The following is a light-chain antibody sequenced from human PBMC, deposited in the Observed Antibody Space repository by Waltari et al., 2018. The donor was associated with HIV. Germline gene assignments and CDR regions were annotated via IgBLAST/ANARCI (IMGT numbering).Light chain of an antibody. CDR3: SSYGGNSNVI. J-gene: IGLJ2*01. V-gene: IGLV2-8*01. CDR2: EAL. CDR1: SSDIVYYDY. Sequence: QSALTQPPSASGSPGQSVTISCTGTSSDIVYYDYVSWYQHQPGEAPKLLIYEALNRPSGVPHRFSGSKSGNTASLTVSGLQAEDEADYYCSSYGGNSNVIFGGGTKLTVL.